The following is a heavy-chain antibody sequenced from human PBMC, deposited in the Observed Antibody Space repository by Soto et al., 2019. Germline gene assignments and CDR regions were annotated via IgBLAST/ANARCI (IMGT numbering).Heavy chain of an antibody. D-gene: IGHD3-10*01. J-gene: IGHJ5*02. Sequence: QVQLVQSGAEVKKPGASVKVSCKASGYTFTSYGISWVRQAPGQGLEWMGWISAYNGDTNYAQKLQGRVTMTTDTSTSTAYMELRSLRSDDTAVYYCARDAPITYGSGTNWFDPWGQGTLVTVSS. CDR3: ARDAPITYGSGTNWFDP. CDR1: GYTFTSYG. CDR2: ISAYNGDT. V-gene: IGHV1-18*01.